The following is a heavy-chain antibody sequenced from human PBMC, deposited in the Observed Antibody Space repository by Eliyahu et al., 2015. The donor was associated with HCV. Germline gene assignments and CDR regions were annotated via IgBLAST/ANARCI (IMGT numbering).Heavy chain of an antibody. Sequence: QVQLQESGPGLVKPSETLSLKCTVSGGSLSSSSYYWGWVRQPPGKGLEWIGSIYYSGSTYYNPSLKSRVTISVDTSKNQFSLNVTSVYSCARLSGRWQQLVHFGWFDPWGQGTLLTVSS. J-gene: IGHJ5*02. CDR2: IYYSGST. CDR3: QQLVHFGWFDP. V-gene: IGHV4-39*01. CDR1: GGSLSSSSYY. D-gene: IGHD6-13*01.